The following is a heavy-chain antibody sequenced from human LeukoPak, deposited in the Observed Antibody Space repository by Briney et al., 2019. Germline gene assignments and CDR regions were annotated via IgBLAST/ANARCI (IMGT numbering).Heavy chain of an antibody. Sequence: SVKVSCKASGGTFSSYTISWVRQAPGQGLEGMGRIIPILGIANYAQKFQGRVTITADKSTSTAYMELSSLRSEDTAVYYCAREDYYGSGFDPWGQGTLVTVSS. CDR3: AREDYYGSGFDP. CDR2: IIPILGIA. D-gene: IGHD3-10*01. CDR1: GGTFSSYT. J-gene: IGHJ5*02. V-gene: IGHV1-69*04.